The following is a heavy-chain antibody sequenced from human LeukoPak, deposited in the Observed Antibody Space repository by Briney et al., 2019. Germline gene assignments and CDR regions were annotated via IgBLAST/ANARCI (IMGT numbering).Heavy chain of an antibody. D-gene: IGHD5-24*01. J-gene: IGHJ6*03. V-gene: IGHV4-34*01. Sequence: SETLSLTCTVSGGSFSSYYWSWIRQPPGKGLEWIGEINHSGSTNYNPSLKSRVTISVDTSKNQFSLKLSSVTAADTAVYYCARDVRDGYNFYYYYYYYMDVWGKGTTVTVSS. CDR2: INHSGST. CDR1: GGSFSSYY. CDR3: ARDVRDGYNFYYYYYYYMDV.